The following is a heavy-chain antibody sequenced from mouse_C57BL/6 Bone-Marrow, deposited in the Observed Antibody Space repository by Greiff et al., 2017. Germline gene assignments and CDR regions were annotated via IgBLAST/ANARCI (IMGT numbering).Heavy chain of an antibody. D-gene: IGHD1-1*01. Sequence: EVQLQQSGPELVKPGASVKIPCKASGYTFTDYNMDWVKQSHGKSLEWIGDINPNNGGTIYNQKFKGKAPLTVDKAASTAYMELRSLTSEDTAVYYCERGGSSYGYFDYWGQGTTLTVSS. J-gene: IGHJ2*01. CDR2: INPNNGGT. V-gene: IGHV1-18*01. CDR3: ERGGSSYGYFDY. CDR1: GYTFTDYN.